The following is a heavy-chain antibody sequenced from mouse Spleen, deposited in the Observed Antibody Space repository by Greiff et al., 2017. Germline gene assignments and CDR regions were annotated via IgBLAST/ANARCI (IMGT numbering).Heavy chain of an antibody. CDR3: ARGRPWFAY. V-gene: IGHV1-26*01. Sequence: VQLQQSGPELVKPGASVKISCKASGDTFTDYYMNWVKQSHGKSLEWIGDINPNNGGTSYNQKFKGKATLTVDKSSSTAYMELRRLTSEDSAVYYCARGRPWFAYWGQGTLVTVSA. J-gene: IGHJ3*01. CDR1: GDTFTDYY. CDR2: INPNNGGT.